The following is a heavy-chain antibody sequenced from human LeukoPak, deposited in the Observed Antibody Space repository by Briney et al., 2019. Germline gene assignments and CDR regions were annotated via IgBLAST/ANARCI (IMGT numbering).Heavy chain of an antibody. J-gene: IGHJ4*02. Sequence: GGSLRLSCITSGFTFGDYAMTWVRQAPGKGLEWVGFIRSKVYGGTPEYAASVKGRFTISRDDSKGIAYLQMNSLKTEDTAVYYCTRDQTPYYWGQGTLVTVSS. CDR2: IRSKVYGGTP. V-gene: IGHV3-49*04. CDR3: TRDQTPYY. CDR1: GFTFGDYA.